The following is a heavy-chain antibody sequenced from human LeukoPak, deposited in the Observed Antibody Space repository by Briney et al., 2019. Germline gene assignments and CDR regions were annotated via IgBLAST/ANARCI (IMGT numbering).Heavy chain of an antibody. J-gene: IGHJ4*02. Sequence: ASVKVSCKASGYIFTVYYMNWVRQAPGQGREWMGWINPNSGGTNYAQKFQARVTMTRDTSISTVYMEVNSLRSDDTAVYYCARSAHHDTSGYYIDYWGQGTLVTVSS. CDR3: ARSAHHDTSGYYIDY. CDR1: GYIFTVYY. CDR2: INPNSGGT. V-gene: IGHV1-2*02. D-gene: IGHD3-22*01.